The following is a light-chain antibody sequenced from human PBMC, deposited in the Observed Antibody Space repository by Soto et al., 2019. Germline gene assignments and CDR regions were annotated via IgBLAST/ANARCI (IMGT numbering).Light chain of an antibody. Sequence: DIQMTQSPSSLSASVGDRVTITCQASQDISNYLNWYQQKPGKAPKLLIYDASNLETGVPSRFSASGSGTDFTFTISSLQPEDIATYYCQQYDNLPRTFGHGTKLEIK. CDR3: QQYDNLPRT. CDR2: DAS. CDR1: QDISNY. J-gene: IGKJ2*02. V-gene: IGKV1-33*01.